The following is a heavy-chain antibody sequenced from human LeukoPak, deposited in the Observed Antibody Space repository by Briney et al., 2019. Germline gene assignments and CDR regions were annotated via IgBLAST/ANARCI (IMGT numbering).Heavy chain of an antibody. CDR1: GGSFSGYY. CDR2: INQSGST. V-gene: IGHV4-34*01. CDR3: ARVSRTMVRGVPALGALDY. J-gene: IGHJ4*02. D-gene: IGHD3-10*01. Sequence: SETLSLTCAVYGGSFSGYYWSWIRQPPGKGLEWIGEINQSGSTNYNPSLKSRVTISFDTSKNQFSLKLSSVTAADTAVYYCARVSRTMVRGVPALGALDYWGQGTLVTVSS.